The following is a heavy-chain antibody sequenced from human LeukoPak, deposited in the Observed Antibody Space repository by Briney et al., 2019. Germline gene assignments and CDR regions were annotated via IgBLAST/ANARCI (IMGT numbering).Heavy chain of an antibody. CDR2: INPNSGGT. CDR3: AIVRGYSGYDSGSRWFDP. V-gene: IGHV1-2*06. CDR1: GYTFTGYY. Sequence: ASVKVSCKASGYTFTGYYMHWVRQAPGQGREWMGRINPNSGGTNYAQKFQGRVTMTRDTSISTAYMEPSSLRSDDPAVYYCAIVRGYSGYDSGSRWFDPWGQGTLVTVSS. D-gene: IGHD5-12*01. J-gene: IGHJ5*02.